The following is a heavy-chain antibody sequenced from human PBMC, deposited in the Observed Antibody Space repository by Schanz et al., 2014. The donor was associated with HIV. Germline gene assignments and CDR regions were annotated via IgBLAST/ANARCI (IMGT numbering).Heavy chain of an antibody. CDR1: GYTFTDYD. CDR3: ARGRETVTTYFDF. D-gene: IGHD4-17*01. Sequence: QVQLVQSGAEVKKPGASVKVSCKASGYTFTDYDISWVRQATGQGPEWMGWMNPKSGNTGYAQKFQGRVTMTRDTSTSTASMELSSPRSEDTAVYYCARGRETVTTYFDFWGQGTLVTVSS. V-gene: IGHV1-8*01. CDR2: MNPKSGNT. J-gene: IGHJ4*02.